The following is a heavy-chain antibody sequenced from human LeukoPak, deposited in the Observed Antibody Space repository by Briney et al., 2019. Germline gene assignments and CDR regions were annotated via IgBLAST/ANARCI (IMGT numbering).Heavy chain of an antibody. Sequence: GASVKVSCKASGYTFTSYYMHWVRQAPGQGLEWMGIINPSGGSTSYAQKFQGRVTMTRDTSTGTVYMELSSLRSEDTAVYYCARVVPAFTGAFDIWGQGTMVTVSS. CDR1: GYTFTSYY. V-gene: IGHV1-46*03. D-gene: IGHD2-2*01. CDR2: INPSGGST. J-gene: IGHJ3*02. CDR3: ARVVPAFTGAFDI.